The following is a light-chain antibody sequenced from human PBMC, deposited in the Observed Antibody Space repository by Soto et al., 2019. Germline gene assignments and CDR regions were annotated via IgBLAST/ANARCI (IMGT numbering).Light chain of an antibody. J-gene: IGKJ5*01. CDR2: AAS. V-gene: IGKV1-39*01. CDR3: QQSYSTPPWT. Sequence: DIQMTQSPSSMSASVGDRVTITCGASQSIRSYLNWYQQKPGKAPKLLIYAASSLQSGVPSRFSGSGSGTDFTLTISSLQPEDFATYYCQQSYSTPPWTFGQGTRLEIK. CDR1: QSIRSY.